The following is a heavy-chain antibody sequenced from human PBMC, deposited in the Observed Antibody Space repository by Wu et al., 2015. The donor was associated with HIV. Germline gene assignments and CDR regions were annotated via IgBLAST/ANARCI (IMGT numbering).Heavy chain of an antibody. CDR1: GGTFRSHY. CDR3: ARLVDYYDDSGNHYKTGGAIDH. Sequence: QVQPVESGAEVKKPGSSLKVSCKTSGGTFRSHYTSWVRQAPGQGLVWMARIAPMIGTRDIAQNFQDRVTITADESKNTAYMELGSLGSDDTAVYYCARLVDYYDDSGNHYKTGGAIDHWGQGTQVTVSS. J-gene: IGHJ4*02. D-gene: IGHD3-22*01. CDR2: IAPMIGTR. V-gene: IGHV1-69*11.